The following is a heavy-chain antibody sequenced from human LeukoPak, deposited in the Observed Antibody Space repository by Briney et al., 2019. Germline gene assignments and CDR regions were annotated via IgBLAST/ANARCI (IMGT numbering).Heavy chain of an antibody. V-gene: IGHV3-30-3*01. CDR3: ARDSWSSGWYYFDY. J-gene: IGHJ4*02. Sequence: GGSLRLSCAASGFTFSSYAMHWVRQAPGKGLEWVAVISYDGSNKYYADSVKGRFTISRDNSKNTLYLQMNSLRAEDTAVYYCARDSWSSGWYYFDYWGQGTLVTVSS. CDR1: GFTFSSYA. CDR2: ISYDGSNK. D-gene: IGHD6-19*01.